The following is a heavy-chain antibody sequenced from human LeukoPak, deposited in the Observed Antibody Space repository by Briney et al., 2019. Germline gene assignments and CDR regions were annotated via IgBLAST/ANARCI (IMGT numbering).Heavy chain of an antibody. CDR3: ARDWYSSGWSVLDY. Sequence: PSETLSLTCTVSGGSISSSSYYWGWIRQPPGKGLEWIGSIYYSGSTYYNPSLKSRVTISVDTSKNQFSLKLTSVTAADTAVYFCARDWYSSGWSVLDYWGQGTLVTVSS. J-gene: IGHJ4*02. CDR1: GGSISSSSYY. V-gene: IGHV4-39*07. CDR2: IYYSGST. D-gene: IGHD6-19*01.